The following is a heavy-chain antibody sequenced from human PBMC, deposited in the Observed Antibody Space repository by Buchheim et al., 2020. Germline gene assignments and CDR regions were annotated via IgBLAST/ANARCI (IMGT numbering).Heavy chain of an antibody. V-gene: IGHV3-23*01. CDR3: AKARGTGYYYLYFDS. CDR1: GFTFSTYA. J-gene: IGHJ4*02. CDR2: ISGSGGTT. D-gene: IGHD2/OR15-2a*01. Sequence: EVQLLESGGGLGQPGGSLRLSCAASGFTFSTYAMSWVRQAPGKGLEWVSSISGSGGTTFYADSVEGRFTISRDNSTNTLYFQMNSLRAEDTAVYYCAKARGTGYYYLYFDSWGQGT.